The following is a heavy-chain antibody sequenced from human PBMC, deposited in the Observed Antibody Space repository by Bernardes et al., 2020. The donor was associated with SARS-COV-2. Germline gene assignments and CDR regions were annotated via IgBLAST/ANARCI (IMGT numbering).Heavy chain of an antibody. J-gene: IGHJ6*02. CDR1: GGSVSSSDW. Sequence: SETLSLTCAVSGGSVSSSDWWSWVRQPPGKGLEWIGEIYHRGITNYNPSLKSRVTISLDKSENHFSLKLSSVTAADTAVYFCARANTRCTNCYLSNYYGMDVWGQGTTVTVSS. CDR3: ARANTRCTNCYLSNYYGMDV. CDR2: IYHRGIT. V-gene: IGHV4-4*02. D-gene: IGHD2-2*01.